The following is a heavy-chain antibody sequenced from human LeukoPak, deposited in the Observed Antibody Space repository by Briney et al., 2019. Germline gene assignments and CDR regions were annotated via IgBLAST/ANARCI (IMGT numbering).Heavy chain of an antibody. D-gene: IGHD3-16*01. Sequence: PSETLSLTCTVSGGSISSGGYYWSWIRQHPGKGLEWIGYIYYSGSTYYNPSLKSRVTITVDTSKNQFSLKLSSVTAADTAVYYCARGDYPLSYFDYWGQGTLVTVSS. V-gene: IGHV4-31*03. CDR1: GGSISSGGYY. CDR2: IYYSGST. J-gene: IGHJ4*02. CDR3: ARGDYPLSYFDY.